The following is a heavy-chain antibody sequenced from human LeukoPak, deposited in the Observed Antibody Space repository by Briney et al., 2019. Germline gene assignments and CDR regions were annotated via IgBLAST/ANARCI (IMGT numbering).Heavy chain of an antibody. CDR2: ISSRGDST. D-gene: IGHD6-19*01. J-gene: IGHJ4*02. CDR3: VKGPRPDITVAHTVEN. V-gene: IGHV3-23*01. CDR1: GFIFSNYA. Sequence: PGGSLRLSCAASGFIFSNYAMSWVRQVPGRGLEWVSTISSRGDSTYVADSVKGRFTISRDNSKNSFYLQLNTVRAEDTAVYYCVKGPRPDITVAHTVENWGQETLVTVSS.